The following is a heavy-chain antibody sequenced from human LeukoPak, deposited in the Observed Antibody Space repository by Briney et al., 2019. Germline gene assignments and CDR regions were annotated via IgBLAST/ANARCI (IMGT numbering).Heavy chain of an antibody. D-gene: IGHD1-26*01. CDR3: AREGGGTYYLDF. J-gene: IGHJ4*02. CDR1: GYTFTSYD. V-gene: IGHV1-8*03. CDR2: MNPNSGNT. Sequence: GASVKVSCKASGYTFTSYDINWLRQATGQGLEWMGWMNPNSGNTGYAQKFQGRVTITRNTSISTAYMELSSLRSEDTAVYYCAREGGGTYYLDFWGQGTLVTVSS.